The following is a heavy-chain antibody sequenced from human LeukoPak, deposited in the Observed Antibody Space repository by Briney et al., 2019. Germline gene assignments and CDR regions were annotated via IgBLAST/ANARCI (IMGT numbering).Heavy chain of an antibody. D-gene: IGHD5-12*01. CDR3: ARAGGIESAFD. V-gene: IGHV3-21*01. Sequence: GGSLRLSCAASGFTFSSYSMSWVRQAPGKGLEWVSSITSRSSHIYYADSVRGRFTISRENAEKSLYLQMNSLRAEDTAVYYCARAGGIESAFDWGQGTLVTVSS. CDR1: GFTFSSYS. J-gene: IGHJ4*02. CDR2: ITSRSSHI.